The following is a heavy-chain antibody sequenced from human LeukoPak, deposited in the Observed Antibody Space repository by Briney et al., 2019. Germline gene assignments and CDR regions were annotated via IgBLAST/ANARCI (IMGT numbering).Heavy chain of an antibody. CDR3: ARVDSSGHYTFFDY. J-gene: IGHJ4*02. D-gene: IGHD3-22*01. Sequence: PSETLSLTCTVSGGSISSHNWNWIRQPPGKGLEWIGDIYNSGSPNYNPSLKSRVTISVDTSKNQFSLKLSSVTAADTAVYYCARVDSSGHYTFFDYWGQGTLVTVSS. V-gene: IGHV4-59*11. CDR2: IYNSGSP. CDR1: GGSISSHN.